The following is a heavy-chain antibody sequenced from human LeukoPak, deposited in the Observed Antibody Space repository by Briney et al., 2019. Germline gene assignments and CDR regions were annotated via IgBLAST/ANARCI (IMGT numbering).Heavy chain of an antibody. CDR1: GGSLSDYS. J-gene: IGHJ5*02. Sequence: SETLSLTCAVYGGSLSDYSWSWVRQPPGKGLEWIGEINDSGNTHYNPSLKSRVTMSIDTSKNQFSLKVNSVTAADTAVYYCARRGVPAARGWFDPWGQGTLVTVSS. CDR2: INDSGNT. CDR3: ARRGVPAARGWFDP. D-gene: IGHD2-2*01. V-gene: IGHV4-34*01.